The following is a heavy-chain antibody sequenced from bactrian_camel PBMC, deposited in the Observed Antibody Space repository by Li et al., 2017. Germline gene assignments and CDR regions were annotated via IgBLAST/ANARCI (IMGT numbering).Heavy chain of an antibody. CDR2: INRGSGGDSS. D-gene: IGHD6*01. CDR1: GFTFSSYG. V-gene: IGHV3S40*01. CDR3: ARGGGDWYWGERYFAY. Sequence: VQLVESGGGLVQPGGSLRLSCAASGFTFSSYGMSWVRQAPGKGLEWVSGINRGSGGDSSYVADSVKGRFTISRDNAKNTLSLQMNSLKTEDAAVYYCARGGGDWYWGERYFAYWGQGTQVTVS. J-gene: IGHJ6*01.